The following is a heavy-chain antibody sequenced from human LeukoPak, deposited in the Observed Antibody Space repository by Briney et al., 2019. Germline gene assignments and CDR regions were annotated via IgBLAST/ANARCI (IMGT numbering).Heavy chain of an antibody. D-gene: IGHD6-19*01. CDR1: GFTFSTSW. J-gene: IGHJ4*02. CDR2: IKRDGSEK. V-gene: IGHV3-7*01. CDR3: ARISTSVAGADY. Sequence: GGSLRLSCAASGFTFSTSWMSWVRQAPGKGLEWVANIKRDGSEKYYVDSVKGRFTISRDNSKNSLYLHMDSLRAEDTAVYYCARISTSVAGADYWGQGTLVTVSS.